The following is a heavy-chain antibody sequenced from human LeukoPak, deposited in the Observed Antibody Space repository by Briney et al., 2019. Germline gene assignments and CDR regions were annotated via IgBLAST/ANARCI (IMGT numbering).Heavy chain of an antibody. CDR3: AKWSNCSGGSCYGSLGY. V-gene: IGHV3-23*01. Sequence: GGSLRLSCAASGFTFSSYAMSWVRQAPGKGLEWVSAISGSGGSTYYADSVKGRFTISRDNSKNTLYLQMNSLRAEDTAVYYCAKWSNCSGGSCYGSLGYWGQGTLVTVSS. CDR2: ISGSGGST. CDR1: GFTFSSYA. D-gene: IGHD2-15*01. J-gene: IGHJ4*02.